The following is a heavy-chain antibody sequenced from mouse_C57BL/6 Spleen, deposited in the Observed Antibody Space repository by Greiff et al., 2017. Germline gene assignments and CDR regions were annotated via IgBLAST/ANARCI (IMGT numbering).Heavy chain of an antibody. Sequence: VQLQQPGAELVRPGTSVKLSCKASGYTFTSYWMHWVKQRPGQGLEWIGVIDPSDSYTNYNQKFKGKATLTVDTSSSTAYMQLSSLTSEDSAVYYCARTGTGDWFAYWGQGTLVTVSA. V-gene: IGHV1-59*01. CDR2: IDPSDSYT. CDR1: GYTFTSYW. CDR3: ARTGTGDWFAY. D-gene: IGHD4-1*01. J-gene: IGHJ3*01.